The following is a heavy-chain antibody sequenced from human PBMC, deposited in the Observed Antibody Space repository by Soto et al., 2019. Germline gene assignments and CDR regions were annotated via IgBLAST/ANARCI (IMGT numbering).Heavy chain of an antibody. CDR1: GFTFRNYA. CDR3: AKDLGYSYHMDV. CDR2: ISGSGGST. D-gene: IGHD5-18*01. J-gene: IGHJ6*02. Sequence: SGGSLRLSCAASGFTFRNYAMSWVRQAPGKGLEWVSSISGSGGSTDYADSVKGRFTISRDNSKNTLYLQMNSLRAEDTAVYYCAKDLGYSYHMDVWGQGTTVTVSS. V-gene: IGHV3-23*01.